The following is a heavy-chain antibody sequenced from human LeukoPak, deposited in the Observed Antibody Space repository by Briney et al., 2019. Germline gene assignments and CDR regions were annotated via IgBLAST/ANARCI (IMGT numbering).Heavy chain of an antibody. CDR3: AKSTWSTYYFDY. D-gene: IGHD5/OR15-5a*01. J-gene: IGHJ4*02. CDR1: GFTLSNYV. CDR2: TRYDGSDK. Sequence: GGSLRLSCAASGFTLSNYVMHWVRQAPGKGLEWVAFTRYDGSDKYNADSLKGRFTISRDNSKNTLYLQMNSLRAEDTALYYCAKSTWSTYYFDYWGQGTLVTVSS. V-gene: IGHV3-30*02.